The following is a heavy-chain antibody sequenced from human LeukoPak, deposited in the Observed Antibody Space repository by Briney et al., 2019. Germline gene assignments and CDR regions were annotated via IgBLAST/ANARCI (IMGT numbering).Heavy chain of an antibody. Sequence: PSGTLSLTCAVSGGSISSSNWWSWVRQPPGKGLEWIGEIYHSGSTNYNPSLKSRVTISVDTSKNQFSLKLSSVTAADTAVYYCARSRGYSYGYGWGYFDYWGQGTLVTVSS. CDR2: IYHSGST. CDR3: ARSRGYSYGYGWGYFDY. J-gene: IGHJ4*02. CDR1: GGSISSSNW. V-gene: IGHV4-4*02. D-gene: IGHD5-18*01.